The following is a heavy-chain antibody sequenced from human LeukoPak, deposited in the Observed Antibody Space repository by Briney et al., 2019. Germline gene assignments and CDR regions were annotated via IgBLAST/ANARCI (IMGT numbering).Heavy chain of an antibody. CDR2: IIPILGIA. D-gene: IGHD2-2*01. V-gene: IGHV1-69*04. Sequence: GTSVKVSCKASGGTFSSYAISWVRQAPGQGLEWMGRIIPILGIANYAQKFQGRVTITADKSTSTAYMELSSLRSEDTAVYYCARSPGGDQYCSSTSCYVLNWFDPWGQGTLVTVSS. CDR3: ARSPGGDQYCSSTSCYVLNWFDP. J-gene: IGHJ5*02. CDR1: GGTFSSYA.